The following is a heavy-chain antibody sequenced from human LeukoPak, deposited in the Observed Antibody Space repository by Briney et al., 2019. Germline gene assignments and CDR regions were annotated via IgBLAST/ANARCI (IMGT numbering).Heavy chain of an antibody. V-gene: IGHV3-33*01. D-gene: IGHD2-15*01. CDR3: AREADCSGSSCYRGAFDI. J-gene: IGHJ3*02. CDR1: GFTFSNYG. Sequence: PGGSLRLSCAASGFTFSNYGMHWVRQAPGKGLEWVAVIWYDGSNEYYADSVKGRFTISRDNSKNTLYLQMNSLRAEDTAVYYCAREADCSGSSCYRGAFDIWGQGTMVTVSS. CDR2: IWYDGSNE.